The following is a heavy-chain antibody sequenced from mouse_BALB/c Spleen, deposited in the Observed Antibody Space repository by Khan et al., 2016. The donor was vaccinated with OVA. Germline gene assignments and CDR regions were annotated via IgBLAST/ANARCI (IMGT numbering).Heavy chain of an antibody. J-gene: IGHJ4*01. Sequence: QVQLKESGPGLVAPSQSLSITCTISGFSLTNYGVHWVRPSPGKGLEWLVVIWSDGSTIYTSALKSRLSISKYNSKSQVFIKMNSLQTDDTAMYYCDRQPYYHYYIMDYWGQGTTVTVSS. D-gene: IGHD2-10*01. CDR3: DRQPYYHYYIMDY. CDR2: IWSDGST. V-gene: IGHV2-6-1*01. CDR1: GFSLTNYG.